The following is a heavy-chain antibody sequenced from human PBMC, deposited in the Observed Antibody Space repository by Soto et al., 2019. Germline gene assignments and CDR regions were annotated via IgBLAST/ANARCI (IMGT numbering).Heavy chain of an antibody. CDR3: ARVAAARPAYGMDV. D-gene: IGHD6-6*01. CDR2: INAGNGNT. CDR1: GYTFTSYA. J-gene: IGHJ6*02. V-gene: IGHV1-3*01. Sequence: VASVKVSCKASGYTFTSYAMHWVRQAPGQRLEWMGWINAGNGNTKYSQKFQGRVTITRDTSASTAYMELSSLRSEDTAVYYCARVAAARPAYGMDVWGQGTTVTVSS.